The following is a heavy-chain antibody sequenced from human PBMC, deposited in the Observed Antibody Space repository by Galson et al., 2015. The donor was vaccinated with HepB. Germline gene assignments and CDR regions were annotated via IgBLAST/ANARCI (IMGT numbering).Heavy chain of an antibody. CDR1: GYSFTSYW. J-gene: IGHJ4*02. CDR2: IYPGDSDT. D-gene: IGHD3-22*01. Sequence: QSGAEVKKPGESLKISCKGSGYSFTSYWIGWVRQMPGKGLEWMGIIYPGDSDTRYSPSFQGQVTISADKSISTAYLQWSSLKASDTAMYYCARSLRGDSSGIYYFDYWGQGTLVTVSS. CDR3: ARSLRGDSSGIYYFDY. V-gene: IGHV5-51*03.